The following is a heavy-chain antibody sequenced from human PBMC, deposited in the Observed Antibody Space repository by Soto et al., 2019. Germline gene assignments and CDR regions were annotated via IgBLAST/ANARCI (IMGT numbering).Heavy chain of an antibody. CDR1: GDSVSSGY. CDR3: ARSYYDSLGFTVGP. V-gene: IGHV4-59*02. CDR2: MYFGGSF. D-gene: IGHD3-22*01. J-gene: IGHJ5*02. Sequence: PSAALSLTCNVSGDSVSSGYWSWIRQPPGKGLEWIGFMYFGGSFNYNPSLAGRVTISVETSKNQFSMKMTSVTAADTAVYYCARSYYDSLGFTVGPWGQGTLVTVSS.